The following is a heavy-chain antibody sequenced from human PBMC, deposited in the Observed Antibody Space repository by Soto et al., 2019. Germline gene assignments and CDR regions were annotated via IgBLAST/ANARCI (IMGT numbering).Heavy chain of an antibody. CDR2: IYYSEST. V-gene: IGHV4-39*02. CDR3: ARETSSIIVVVVAATLGAFDI. J-gene: IGHJ3*02. CDR1: GGSISSSSYY. Sequence: SETLSHTCTVSGGSISSSSYYWGWIRQPPGKGLEWIGSIYYSESTYYNQSLKSRVTISVDTSKNQFSLKLSSVTAADTALYYCARETSSIIVVVVAATLGAFDIWGQGTMVTVSS. D-gene: IGHD2-15*01.